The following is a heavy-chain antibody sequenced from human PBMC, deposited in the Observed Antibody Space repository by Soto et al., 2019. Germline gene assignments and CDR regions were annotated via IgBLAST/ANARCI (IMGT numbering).Heavy chain of an antibody. CDR2: IWYDGSNK. D-gene: IGHD4-17*01. CDR3: ASPTVTTQDYYGMDV. Sequence: LRLSCAASGFTFSSYGMHWVRQAPGKGLEWVAVIWYDGSNKYYADSVKGRFTISRDNSKNTLYLQMNSLRAEDTAVYYCASPTVTTQDYYGMDVWGQGTTVTVSS. CDR1: GFTFSSYG. J-gene: IGHJ6*02. V-gene: IGHV3-33*01.